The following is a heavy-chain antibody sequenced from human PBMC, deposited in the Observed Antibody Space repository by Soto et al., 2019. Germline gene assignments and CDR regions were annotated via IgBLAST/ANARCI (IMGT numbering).Heavy chain of an antibody. Sequence: EVQLVESGGGLVQPGRSLRLSCAASGFTFDDYAMHWVRQAPGKGLEWVSGISWNSGSIGYADSVKGRFTISRDNAKNSLYLQMNSLRAEDTALYYCAKDMRGGSKEGGAFDIWGQGTMVTVSS. D-gene: IGHD2-15*01. CDR2: ISWNSGSI. CDR1: GFTFDDYA. J-gene: IGHJ3*02. V-gene: IGHV3-9*01. CDR3: AKDMRGGSKEGGAFDI.